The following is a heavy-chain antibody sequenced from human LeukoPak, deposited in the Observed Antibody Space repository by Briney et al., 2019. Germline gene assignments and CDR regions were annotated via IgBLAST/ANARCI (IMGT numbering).Heavy chain of an antibody. Sequence: GGSLRLSCAASGFTFSSYSMNWVRQAPGKGLEWVSSISSSSSDIYYAHSVKGRFTIFRDNAKKSLYLQMNSLGAEDTVVYYCARDGGYSYGYGDYWGQRTLVTVSS. J-gene: IGHJ4*02. D-gene: IGHD5-18*01. V-gene: IGHV3-21*01. CDR2: ISSSSSDI. CDR3: ARDGGYSYGYGDY. CDR1: GFTFSSYS.